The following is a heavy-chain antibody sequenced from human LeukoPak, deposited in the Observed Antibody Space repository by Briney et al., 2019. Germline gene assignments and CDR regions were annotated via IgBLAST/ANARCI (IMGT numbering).Heavy chain of an antibody. CDR1: GYTFSSYW. Sequence: GESLKISCNGSGYTFSSYWIAWVRQMPVKGLEWMGIIYPDDSDTRYSPSFEGQVTISADKTISTAYLQWNSLKASDTATYYCARYSPDVVVAPSAQFDYWGQGTLVTVSS. CDR2: IYPDDSDT. CDR3: ARYSPDVVVAPSAQFDY. J-gene: IGHJ4*02. D-gene: IGHD2-2*01. V-gene: IGHV5-51*01.